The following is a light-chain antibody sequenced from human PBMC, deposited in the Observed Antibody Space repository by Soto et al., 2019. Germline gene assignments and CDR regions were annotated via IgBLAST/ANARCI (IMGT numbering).Light chain of an antibody. CDR3: AAWDDSVRGVV. Sequence: QSVLTQPPSASGTPGQRVPISCSGGSSNIGRDYVYWYQQLPGAAPKLLMYSHNIRPAGVPDRFSASTSGTSASLAISGLRPEDEGDYHCAAWDDSVRGVVFGGGTKLTVL. V-gene: IGLV1-47*02. CDR2: SHN. J-gene: IGLJ2*01. CDR1: SSNIGRDY.